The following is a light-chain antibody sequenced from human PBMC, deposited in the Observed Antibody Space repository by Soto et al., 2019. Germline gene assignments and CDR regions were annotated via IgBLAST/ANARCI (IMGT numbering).Light chain of an antibody. CDR2: GSS. J-gene: IGKJ2*01. Sequence: EVVLTQSPGTLSLSPGERATLSCRASQSVSNNYFAWYQQKPGQAPRLLIFGSSDRATGIPDWFSGRGSGTDFTLTINRPEPECFAVYYCQQYGGSPPYTFGQGTKLEIK. CDR1: QSVSNNY. V-gene: IGKV3-20*01. CDR3: QQYGGSPPYT.